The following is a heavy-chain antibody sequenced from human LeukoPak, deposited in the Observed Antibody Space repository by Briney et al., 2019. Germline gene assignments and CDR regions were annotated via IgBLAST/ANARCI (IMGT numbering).Heavy chain of an antibody. V-gene: IGHV1-46*01. CDR2: ITPSGGTT. D-gene: IGHD5-24*01. J-gene: IGHJ4*02. CDR3: ARDSGERMRWLQD. CDR1: GYTFTSYY. Sequence: ASVKDSCKASGYTFTSYYMHWVRQAPGQGLEWMGIITPSGGTTTNAQMFEGRVTMTSDTSTSTVYMELSSLRSEDTVVYYCARDSGERMRWLQDWGQGTLVTVSS.